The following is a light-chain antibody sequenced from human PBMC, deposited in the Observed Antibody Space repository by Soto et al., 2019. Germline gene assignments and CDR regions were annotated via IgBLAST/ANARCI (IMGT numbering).Light chain of an antibody. J-gene: IGKJ2*01. CDR1: QSISSY. CDR2: AAS. CDR3: QQSYSTPV. V-gene: IGKV1-39*01. Sequence: DIKMTQSPSSLSASVGDRVTITCRASQSISSYLNWYQQKPGKAPKLLIYAASSLQSGVPSRFSGSGSGTDFTLTISRLQPEDFATYYCQQSYSTPVFGQGTKLEIK.